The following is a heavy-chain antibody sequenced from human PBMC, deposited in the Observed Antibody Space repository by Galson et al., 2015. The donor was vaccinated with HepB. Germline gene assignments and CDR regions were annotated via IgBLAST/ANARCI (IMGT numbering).Heavy chain of an antibody. CDR1: GYTFTSYA. V-gene: IGHV7-4-1*02. D-gene: IGHD3-22*01. J-gene: IGHJ5*02. CDR2: INTNTGNP. Sequence: SVKVSCKASGYTFTSYAMNWVRQAPGQGLEWMGWINTNTGNPTYAQGFTGRFVFSLDTSVSTAHLQISSLKAEDTAVYYCASRRLGASRPVDWFDPWGQGTLVTVSS. CDR3: ASRRLGASRPVDWFDP.